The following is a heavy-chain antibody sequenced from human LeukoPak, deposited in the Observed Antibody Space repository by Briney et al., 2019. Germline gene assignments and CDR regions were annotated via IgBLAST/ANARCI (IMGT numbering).Heavy chain of an antibody. CDR3: AGDLNGDPGAFDI. Sequence: ASVKVSFKASGYTFTIYAMNWVRQAPGQGREWMGWINTNTGNPTYTQGFTGRVVFSLDTSVSTAYLQISSLKAEDTAVYYCAGDLNGDPGAFDIWGQGTMVTVSS. V-gene: IGHV7-4-1*02. CDR2: INTNTGNP. D-gene: IGHD4-17*01. CDR1: GYTFTIYA. J-gene: IGHJ3*02.